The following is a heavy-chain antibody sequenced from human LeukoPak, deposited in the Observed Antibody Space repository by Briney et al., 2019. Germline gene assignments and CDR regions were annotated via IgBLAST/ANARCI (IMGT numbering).Heavy chain of an antibody. CDR2: KYNSGST. V-gene: IGHV4-61*01. CDR3: ASHSGYDYFDY. Sequence: SETLSLTCIVSGGSISSGSYYWSWIRQPPGKGLEWIGYKYNSGSTNYNPSLKSRVTISVDTSKNQFSLKLSSVTAADTAVYYCASHSGYDYFDYWGQGTLVTVSS. D-gene: IGHD5-12*01. CDR1: GGSISSGSYY. J-gene: IGHJ4*02.